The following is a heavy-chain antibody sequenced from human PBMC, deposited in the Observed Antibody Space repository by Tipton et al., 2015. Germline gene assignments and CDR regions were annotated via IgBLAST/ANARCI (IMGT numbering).Heavy chain of an antibody. J-gene: IGHJ6*02. CDR1: GGSISNYY. CDR2: ISYSGST. V-gene: IGHV4-59*01. D-gene: IGHD5-24*01. Sequence: TLSLTCTVSGGSISNYYWGWIRQSPGKGLEWIGYISYSGSTHYNPSLKRRVTISLDTSKNQFSLTLNSVTAADTAVYYCARDLEHGMDVWGQGTTVTVSS. CDR3: ARDLEHGMDV.